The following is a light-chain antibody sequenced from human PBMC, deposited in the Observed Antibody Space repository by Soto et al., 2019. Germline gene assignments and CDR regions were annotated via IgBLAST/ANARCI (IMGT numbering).Light chain of an antibody. J-gene: IGKJ1*01. CDR2: GAS. CDR3: QQYSFAPLT. CDR1: QSVSSNY. Sequence: EIMLSQSLCTLSLSPGERAPLSCRASQSVSSNYLAWYQQKPGQAPRLVIYGASNRATGIPDRFSASGSGTDFTLTISRLEPEDFAVYYCQQYSFAPLTFGQGAKVAIK. V-gene: IGKV3-20*01.